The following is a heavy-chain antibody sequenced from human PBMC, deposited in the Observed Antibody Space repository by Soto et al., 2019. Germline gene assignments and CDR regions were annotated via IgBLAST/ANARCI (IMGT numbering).Heavy chain of an antibody. D-gene: IGHD2-15*01. CDR2: ISAYNGNT. V-gene: IGHV1-18*01. J-gene: IGHJ3*02. Sequence: ASVKVSCKASGYTFTSYGISRVRQAPGQGLEWMGWISAYNGNTNYAQKLQGRVTMTTDTSTSTAYMELRSLRSDDTAVYYCARDELVVVVAATITDAFDIWGQGTMVTVSS. CDR1: GYTFTSYG. CDR3: ARDELVVVVAATITDAFDI.